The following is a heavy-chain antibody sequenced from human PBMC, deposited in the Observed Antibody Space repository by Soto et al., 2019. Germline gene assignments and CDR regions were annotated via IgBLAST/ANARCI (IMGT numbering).Heavy chain of an antibody. J-gene: IGHJ4*02. CDR3: ARVDQAQPFFDY. CDR1: EFTFSSYS. V-gene: IGHV3-21*01. Sequence: EVQLGESGGGLFKPGGSLRLSGAASEFTFSSYSLTWFRQAPGKGLEWVSSISSSSSYIYYADSVKGRFTISRDNAKNSLYLQMNSLRAEDTAVYYCARVDQAQPFFDYWGQGTLVTVSS. CDR2: ISSSSSYI. D-gene: IGHD2-2*01.